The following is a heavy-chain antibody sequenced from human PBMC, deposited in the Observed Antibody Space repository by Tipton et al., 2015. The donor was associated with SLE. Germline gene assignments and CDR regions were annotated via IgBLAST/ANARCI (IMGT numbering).Heavy chain of an antibody. D-gene: IGHD3-3*01. V-gene: IGHV4-61*09. J-gene: IGHJ3*02. CDR2: IYTSGGT. Sequence: TLSLTCTVSGGSISSSSYYWGWIRQPAGKGLEWIGYIYTSGGTNYNPSLKSRVTISVDTSKNQFSLKLSSVTAADTAVYYCARGSHLEWPWDAFDIWGQGTMVTVSS. CDR3: ARGSHLEWPWDAFDI. CDR1: GGSISSSSYY.